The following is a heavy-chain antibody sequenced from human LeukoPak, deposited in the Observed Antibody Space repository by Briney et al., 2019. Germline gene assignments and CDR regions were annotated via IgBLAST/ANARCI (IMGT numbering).Heavy chain of an antibody. J-gene: IGHJ4*02. CDR3: ARSILQRGYSYGFVGYFDY. Sequence: PGGSLRLSCAASGFTVSSNYMNWVRQAPGKGLEWVSVFYSGGSTYYADSVKGRFTISRDSSKNTLYLQMNSLRAEDTAVYYCARSILQRGYSYGFVGYFDYWGQGTLVTVSS. D-gene: IGHD5-18*01. CDR2: FYSGGST. CDR1: GFTVSSNY. V-gene: IGHV3-53*01.